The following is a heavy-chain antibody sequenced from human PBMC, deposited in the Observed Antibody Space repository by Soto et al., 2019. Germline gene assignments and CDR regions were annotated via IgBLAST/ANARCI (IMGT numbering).Heavy chain of an antibody. Sequence: ASVKVSCKASGYTFTSYGISWVRQAPGQGLEWMGWISAYNGNTNYAQKLQGRVTMTTDTSTSTAYMELRSLRSDDTAVYYCARDTPTTVTTNNDQPIFAYWGQGTLVTVSS. D-gene: IGHD4-17*01. CDR2: ISAYNGNT. CDR1: GYTFTSYG. CDR3: ARDTPTTVTTNNDQPIFAY. J-gene: IGHJ4*02. V-gene: IGHV1-18*01.